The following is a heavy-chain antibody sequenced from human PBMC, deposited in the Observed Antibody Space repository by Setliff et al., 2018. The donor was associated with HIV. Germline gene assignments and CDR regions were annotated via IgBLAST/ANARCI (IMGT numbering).Heavy chain of an antibody. CDR1: GGSISSSGPGYY. J-gene: IGHJ3*02. Sequence: SETLSLTCTVSGGSISSSGPGYYWGWVRQAPGGGLEWIGSVYYSGSTYYNPSLKSRVTISVDTSKNQFSLKLSSVTAADTAVYYCARVRPPRLRITMIVGAFDIWGQGTMVTVSS. CDR2: VYYSGST. V-gene: IGHV4-39*07. D-gene: IGHD3-22*01. CDR3: ARVRPPRLRITMIVGAFDI.